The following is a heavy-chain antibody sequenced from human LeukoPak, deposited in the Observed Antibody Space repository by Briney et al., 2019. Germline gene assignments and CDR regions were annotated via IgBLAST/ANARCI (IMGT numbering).Heavy chain of an antibody. D-gene: IGHD1-20*01. V-gene: IGHV3-66*01. CDR3: TTDNWNDEGYNWFDP. CDR2: IYSGGST. CDR1: GFTVSSNY. Sequence: GGSLRLSCAASGFTVSSNYMSWVRQAPGKGLEWVSVIYSGGSTYYADSVKGRFTISRDNSKNTLYLQMNSLKTEDTAVYYCTTDNWNDEGYNWFDPWGQGTLVTVSS. J-gene: IGHJ5*02.